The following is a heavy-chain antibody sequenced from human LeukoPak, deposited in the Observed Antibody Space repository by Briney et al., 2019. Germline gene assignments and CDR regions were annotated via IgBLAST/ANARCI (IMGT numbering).Heavy chain of an antibody. D-gene: IGHD3-22*01. Sequence: SETLSLTCTVSGGSISSHYWSWIRQPPGKGLEWIGYTYYSGSTNYNPSLKSRVTISVDTSKNRFSLKLSSVTAADTAVYYCARAPSSGYYADDAFDIWGQGTMVTVSS. J-gene: IGHJ3*02. CDR2: TYYSGST. CDR1: GGSISSHY. CDR3: ARAPSSGYYADDAFDI. V-gene: IGHV4-59*11.